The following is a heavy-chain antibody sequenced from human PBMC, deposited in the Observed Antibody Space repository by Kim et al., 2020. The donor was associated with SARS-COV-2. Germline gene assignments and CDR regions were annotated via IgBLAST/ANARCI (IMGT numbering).Heavy chain of an antibody. CDR3: AKAGIVGATTLGY. V-gene: IGHV3-30*02. Sequence: YADSVKGRFTISRDNSKNTLYLQMNSLRAEDTAVYYCAKAGIVGATTLGYWGQGTLVTVSS. J-gene: IGHJ4*02. D-gene: IGHD1-26*01.